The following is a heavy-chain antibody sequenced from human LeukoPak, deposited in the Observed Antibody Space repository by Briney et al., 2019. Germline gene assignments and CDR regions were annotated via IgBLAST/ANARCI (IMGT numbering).Heavy chain of an antibody. D-gene: IGHD1-26*01. CDR3: AKSIVNSGTYIPFDY. Sequence: GGSLRLSCAASGFTFRTYNMNWVRQAPGKGLEWVSSISSSSSYIYYADSVKGRFTISRDNAKNSLYLQMNSLRAEDTAVYYCAKSIVNSGTYIPFDYWGQGTLVTVSS. CDR2: ISSSSSYI. V-gene: IGHV3-21*01. J-gene: IGHJ4*02. CDR1: GFTFRTYN.